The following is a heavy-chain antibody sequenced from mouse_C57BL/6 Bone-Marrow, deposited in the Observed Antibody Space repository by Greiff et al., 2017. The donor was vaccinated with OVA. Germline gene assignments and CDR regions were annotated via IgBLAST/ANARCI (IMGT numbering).Heavy chain of an antibody. CDR2: IDPSDSYT. CDR3: ARGDGPDY. J-gene: IGHJ2*01. D-gene: IGHD2-3*01. V-gene: IGHV1-69*01. CDR1: GYTFTSYW. Sequence: QVQLKQPGAELVMPGASVKLSCKASGYTFTSYWMHWVKQRPGQGLEWIGEIDPSDSYTNYNQKFKGKSTLTVDKSSSTAYMQLSSLTSEDSAVYYCARGDGPDYWGQGTTLTVSS.